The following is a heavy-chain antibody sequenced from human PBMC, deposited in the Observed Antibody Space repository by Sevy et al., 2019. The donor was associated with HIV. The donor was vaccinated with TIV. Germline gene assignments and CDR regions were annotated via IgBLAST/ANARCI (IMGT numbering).Heavy chain of an antibody. CDR3: ASMAVAGTGDFDY. V-gene: IGHV4-38-2*01. D-gene: IGHD6-19*01. CDR1: GYSISSGYY. CDR2: IYHSGST. Sequence: SETLSLTCAVSGYSISSGYYWGWIRQPPGKGLECIGSIYHSGSTYYNPSLKSRVTISVDTSKNQFSLKLSSVTAADTAVYYCASMAVAGTGDFDYWGQGTLVTVSS. J-gene: IGHJ4*02.